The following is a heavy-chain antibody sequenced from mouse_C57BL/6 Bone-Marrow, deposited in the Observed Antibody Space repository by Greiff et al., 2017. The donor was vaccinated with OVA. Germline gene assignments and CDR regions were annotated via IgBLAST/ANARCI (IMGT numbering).Heavy chain of an antibody. CDR2: IYPRSGNT. D-gene: IGHD1-1*01. CDR1: GYTFTSYG. CDR3: ARGPDGSSLGNVDY. J-gene: IGHJ2*01. Sequence: VQLQQSGAELARPGASVKLSCTASGYTFTSYGISWVKQRTGQGLEWIGEIYPRSGNTYYNEKFKGKATLTADKSSSTANMELRSLTSEESAVYFCARGPDGSSLGNVDYWGQGNTLTVSA. V-gene: IGHV1-81*01.